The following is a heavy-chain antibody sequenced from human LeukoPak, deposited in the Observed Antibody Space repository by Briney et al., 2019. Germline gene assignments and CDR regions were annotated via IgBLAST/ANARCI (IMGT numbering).Heavy chain of an antibody. CDR2: MNPNSGNT. Sequence: ASVKVSCKASGYTFTSYDINWVRQATGQGLEWMGWMNPNSGNTGYAQKFQGRVTMTRNTSISTAYMELSSLRSEDTAVYYCARGRTRPRYYDSSALSNWFDPWGQGTLVTVSS. CDR3: ARGRTRPRYYDSSALSNWFDP. J-gene: IGHJ5*02. V-gene: IGHV1-8*01. CDR1: GYTFTSYD. D-gene: IGHD3-22*01.